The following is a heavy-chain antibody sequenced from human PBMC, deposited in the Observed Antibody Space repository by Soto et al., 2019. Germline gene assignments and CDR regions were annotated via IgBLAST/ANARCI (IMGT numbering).Heavy chain of an antibody. V-gene: IGHV3-23*01. D-gene: IGHD1-1*01. CDR2: IVSGGTT. Sequence: GGSLRLSCAASGFTFSAYTMNWVRQAPGKGLDWVSAIVSGGTTYYADSVKGRFTIFRDDSTITLYLQMNNLRAEDTALYYCAKRHTTVATPANYFDYWGQGTLVTVCS. CDR1: GFTFSAYT. CDR3: AKRHTTVATPANYFDY. J-gene: IGHJ4*02.